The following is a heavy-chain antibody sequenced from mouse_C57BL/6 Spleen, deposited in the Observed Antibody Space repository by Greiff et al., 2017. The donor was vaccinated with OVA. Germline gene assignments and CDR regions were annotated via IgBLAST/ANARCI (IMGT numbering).Heavy chain of an antibody. Sequence: VQLQQSGPELVKPGASVKISCKASGYAFSSSWMNWVKQRPGKGLEWIGRIYPGDGDTNYNGKFKGKATLTADKSSSTAYMQLSSLTSEDSAVYFCARSKDYGNYVFAYWGQGTLVTVSA. CDR2: IYPGDGDT. CDR3: ARSKDYGNYVFAY. V-gene: IGHV1-82*01. D-gene: IGHD2-1*01. J-gene: IGHJ3*01. CDR1: GYAFSSSW.